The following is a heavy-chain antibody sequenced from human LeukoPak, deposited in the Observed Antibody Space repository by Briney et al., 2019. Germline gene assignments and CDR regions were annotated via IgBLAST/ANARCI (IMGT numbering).Heavy chain of an antibody. J-gene: IGHJ1*01. Sequence: PSETLSLTCAVYGGSFSGYYWSWIRQPPGKGLEWIGEINHSGSTNYNPSLKSRVTISVDTSKNQFSPKLSSVTAADTAVYYCARGTVVVPAAAQSVAAAGPEYFQHWGQGTLVTVSS. CDR3: ARGTVVVPAAAQSVAAAGPEYFQH. D-gene: IGHD2-2*01. CDR1: GGSFSGYY. V-gene: IGHV4-34*01. CDR2: INHSGST.